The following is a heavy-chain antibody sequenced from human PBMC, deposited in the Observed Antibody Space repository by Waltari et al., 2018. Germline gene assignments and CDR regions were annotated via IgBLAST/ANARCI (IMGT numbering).Heavy chain of an antibody. J-gene: IGHJ4*02. CDR1: GFTFSSSW. CDR3: TRGGNYYFDY. Sequence: EVQLVESGGGLLQPGGSLRLSCAASGFTFSSSWIHWGRQPPGKGLVWVSRINPDGRTTNYADSVRGRFTISRDNAQNTVYLEMNSLRAEDTAVYFCTRGGNYYFDYWGRGTLVTVSS. CDR2: INPDGRTT. D-gene: IGHD5-12*01. V-gene: IGHV3-74*01.